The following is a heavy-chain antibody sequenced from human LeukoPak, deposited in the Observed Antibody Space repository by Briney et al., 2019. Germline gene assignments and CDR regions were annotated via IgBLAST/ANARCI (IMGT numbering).Heavy chain of an antibody. CDR3: ASLDKGLVLDY. J-gene: IGHJ4*02. Sequence: SETLSLTCTVSGGSISSSSYYWGWIRQPPGRGLEWIGSISYSGSIHYNPSLKSRVTMSVDTSKNQFSLKVSSVTAADTAVHYCASLDKGLVLDYWGQGTLVTVSS. CDR1: GGSISSSSYY. CDR2: ISYSGSI. D-gene: IGHD1-1*01. V-gene: IGHV4-39*01.